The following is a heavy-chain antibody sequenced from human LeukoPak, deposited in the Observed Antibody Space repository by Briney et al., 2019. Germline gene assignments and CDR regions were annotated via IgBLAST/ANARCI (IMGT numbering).Heavy chain of an antibody. CDR2: IYYSRST. V-gene: IGHV4-59*01. Sequence: SETLSLTCTVSGGSISSYYWSWIRQPPGKGLEWIGYIYYSRSTNYNPSLKSRVTISVDTSKNQFSLKLSSVTAADTAVYYCARGVPPPYYDFWSGNYYYYGMDVWGQGTTVTVSS. CDR3: ARGVPPPYYDFWSGNYYYYGMDV. D-gene: IGHD3-3*01. CDR1: GGSISSYY. J-gene: IGHJ6*02.